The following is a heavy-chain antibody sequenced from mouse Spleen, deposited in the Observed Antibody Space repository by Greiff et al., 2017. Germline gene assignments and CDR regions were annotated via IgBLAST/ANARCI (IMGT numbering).Heavy chain of an antibody. V-gene: IGHV1-64*01. CDR1: GYTFTSYW. Sequence: QVQLKQPGAELVKPGASVKLSCKASGYTFTSYWMHWVKQRPGQGLEWIGMIHPNSGSTNYNEKFKSKATLTVDKSSSTAYMQLSSLTSEDSAVYYCARERLGSFAYWGQGTLVTVSA. CDR2: IHPNSGST. D-gene: IGHD4-1*01. J-gene: IGHJ3*01. CDR3: ARERLGSFAY.